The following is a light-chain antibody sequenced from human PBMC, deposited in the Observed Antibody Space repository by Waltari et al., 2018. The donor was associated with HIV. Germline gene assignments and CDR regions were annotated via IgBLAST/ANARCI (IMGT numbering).Light chain of an antibody. CDR2: MTN. CDR3: ASWDDSLSIVV. Sequence: QSVLTQPPSASGTPGQRITLPCSGSSSHVGSNYVYWYQQLPGTAPKVLIFMTNQRPSGVPDRFSASKSGTSASLAISGLRSEDEADYYCASWDDSLSIVVFGGGTKLTVL. J-gene: IGLJ2*01. CDR1: SSHVGSNY. V-gene: IGLV1-47*01.